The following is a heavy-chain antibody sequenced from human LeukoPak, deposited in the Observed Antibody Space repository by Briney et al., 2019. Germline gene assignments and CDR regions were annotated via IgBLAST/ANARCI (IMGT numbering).Heavy chain of an antibody. Sequence: KAGGSLRLSCAASGFTFSSYGMHWVRQAPGKGLEWVAVISYDGSNKYYADSVKGRFTISRDNSKNTLYLQMNSLRAEDTAVYYCAKLPRNSGSFDYWGQGTLVTVSS. CDR3: AKLPRNSGSFDY. CDR1: GFTFSSYG. D-gene: IGHD1-26*01. J-gene: IGHJ4*02. V-gene: IGHV3-30*18. CDR2: ISYDGSNK.